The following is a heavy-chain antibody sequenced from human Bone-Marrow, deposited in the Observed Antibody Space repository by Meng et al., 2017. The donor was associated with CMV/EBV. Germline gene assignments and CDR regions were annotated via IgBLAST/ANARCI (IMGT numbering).Heavy chain of an antibody. CDR3: ARMWSLDNSNVNWFDP. J-gene: IGHJ5*02. V-gene: IGHV1-8*01. Sequence: ASVKVSCKASGYTFTNYDINWVRQAPGQGREWMGWMNPNIGNTGDAQKFQGRVTMTRDTSRSTAYMELNSLRSEDTDVYDCARMWSLDNSNVNWFDPRGQGTLVTVSS. CDR1: GYTFTNYD. CDR2: MNPNIGNT. D-gene: IGHD2/OR15-2a*01.